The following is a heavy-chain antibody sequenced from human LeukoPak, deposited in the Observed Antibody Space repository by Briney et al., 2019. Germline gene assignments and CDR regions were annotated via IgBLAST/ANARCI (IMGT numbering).Heavy chain of an antibody. CDR1: GYTFTGYY. D-gene: IGHD4-17*01. Sequence: ASVKVSCKASGYTFTGYYMHWVRQAPGQGLEWMGWINPNSGGTNYAQKFQGRVTMTRDTSTSTVYMELSSLRSEDTAVYYCARPRGSDYGDFDYWGQGTLVTVSS. CDR3: ARPRGSDYGDFDY. CDR2: INPNSGGT. V-gene: IGHV1-2*02. J-gene: IGHJ4*02.